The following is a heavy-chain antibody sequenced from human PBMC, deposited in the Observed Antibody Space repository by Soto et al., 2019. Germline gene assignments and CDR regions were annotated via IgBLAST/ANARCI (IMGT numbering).Heavy chain of an antibody. CDR1: GFTFNSYV. Sequence: EVQLLESGGALVQPGGSLRLSCAASGFTFNSYVMTWVRQAPGEGLEWVSSISRSGRGSAYYADSVKGRFTISRDNSENTLFLQMNNRRDEDTALYYCARGRYLDSSDYWVANLPFDHWGLGTLVTVSS. V-gene: IGHV3-23*01. CDR2: ISRSGRGSA. D-gene: IGHD3-22*01. CDR3: ARGRYLDSSDYWVANLPFDH. J-gene: IGHJ4*02.